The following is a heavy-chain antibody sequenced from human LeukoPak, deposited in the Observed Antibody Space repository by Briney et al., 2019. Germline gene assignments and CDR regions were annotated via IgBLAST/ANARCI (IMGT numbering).Heavy chain of an antibody. V-gene: IGHV4-34*01. D-gene: IGHD6-13*01. CDR1: GGSFSGYY. Sequence: SETLSLTCAVYGGSFSGYYWSWIRQPPGKGLEWIGEINHSGSTNYNPSLKSRVTISVDTSKNQFSLKLSSVTAADTAVYYCARAAPRDPYFDYWGQGTLVTVSS. J-gene: IGHJ4*02. CDR2: INHSGST. CDR3: ARAAPRDPYFDY.